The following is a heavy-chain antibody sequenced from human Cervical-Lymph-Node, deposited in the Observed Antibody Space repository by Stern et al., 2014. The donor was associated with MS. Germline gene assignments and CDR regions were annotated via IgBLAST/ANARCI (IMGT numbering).Heavy chain of an antibody. CDR1: GYTFSGYY. V-gene: IGHV1-2*07. Sequence: QVQLVHSGAEVKKPGSSVKVSCRASGYTFSGYYIHWLRQAPGQGLEWLGWVTPNEGETNYPRKFAGRVTMTRDTSINTAYMELSSLTSDDTAVYYCAKDGWGVGRLEWFDPWGQGTPVTVSS. CDR3: AKDGWGVGRLEWFDP. D-gene: IGHD3-10*01. CDR2: VTPNEGET. J-gene: IGHJ5*02.